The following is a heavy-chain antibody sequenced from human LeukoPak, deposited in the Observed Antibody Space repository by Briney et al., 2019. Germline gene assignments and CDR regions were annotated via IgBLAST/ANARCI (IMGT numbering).Heavy chain of an antibody. V-gene: IGHV3-30*04. CDR3: ARELHAGGNGFDI. D-gene: IGHD2-21*01. CDR2: ISYDGSNK. J-gene: IGHJ3*02. Sequence: PGGSLRLSCAASGFTFSHYAMHWVRQAPGKGLEWVAVISYDGSNKYYADSVKGRFTISRDSSKNTLYLQMNSLRVEDTAVNYCARELHAGGNGFDIWGQGTMVTVSS. CDR1: GFTFSHYA.